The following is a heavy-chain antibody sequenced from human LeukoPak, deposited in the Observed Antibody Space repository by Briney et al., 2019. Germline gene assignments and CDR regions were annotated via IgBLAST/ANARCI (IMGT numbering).Heavy chain of an antibody. CDR2: INQDGSTR. CDR1: GFIFSGCW. J-gene: IGHJ6*02. CDR3: ARDEYGGRLRGHDYYGMDV. V-gene: IGHV3-7*01. Sequence: GGSLRLSCAASGFIFSGCWMSWVRQAPGEGLEWVANINQDGSTRYYVDSVKGRFTISRDNAKNSLYLQMNSLRADDTAVYYCARDEYGGRLRGHDYYGMDVWGQGTTVTVSS. D-gene: IGHD3-16*01.